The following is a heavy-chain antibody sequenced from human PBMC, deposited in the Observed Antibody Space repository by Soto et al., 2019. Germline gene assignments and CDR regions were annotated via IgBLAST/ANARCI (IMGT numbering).Heavy chain of an antibody. Sequence: PWGSLRLSCAASGFTFSSYSMNWVRQAPGKGLEWVSSISSSSSYIYYADSVKGRFTISRDNSKNTLYLQMNSLRAEDTAVYYCARALRDCGGDCRDYYFDYWGQGTLVTVSS. CDR1: GFTFSSYS. D-gene: IGHD2-21*02. CDR3: ARALRDCGGDCRDYYFDY. CDR2: ISSSSSYI. V-gene: IGHV3-21*04. J-gene: IGHJ4*02.